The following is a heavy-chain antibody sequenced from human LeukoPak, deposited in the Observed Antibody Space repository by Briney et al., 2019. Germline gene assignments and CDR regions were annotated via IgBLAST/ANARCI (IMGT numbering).Heavy chain of an antibody. CDR3: ATSTLGSAFDI. J-gene: IGHJ3*02. Sequence: ASVKVSCKASGYTFTSYAINWVRQAPGQGLEWMGWINTNTGNPTYAQGFTGRFVFSLDTSVSTAYLQISSLKAEDTAVYYCATSTLGSAFDIWGQGTMVTVSS. V-gene: IGHV7-4-1*02. CDR1: GYTFTSYA. D-gene: IGHD7-27*01. CDR2: INTNTGNP.